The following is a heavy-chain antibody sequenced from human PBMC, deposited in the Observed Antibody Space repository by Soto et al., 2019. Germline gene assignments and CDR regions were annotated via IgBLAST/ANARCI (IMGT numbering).Heavy chain of an antibody. CDR1: GGPFSNSG. V-gene: IGHV1-69*05. J-gene: IGHJ6*01. CDR3: ATDDGNYYGSV. Sequence: SVKWVCKASGGPFSNSGISWDRQAPGQGLEWMGGIIPIFDTTNYAQKFQDRVTMSRDTSINTAYMQLSRLTSDDTAVYFCATDDGNYYGSVWGQGTMVTVSS. D-gene: IGHD3-22*01. CDR2: IIPIFDTT.